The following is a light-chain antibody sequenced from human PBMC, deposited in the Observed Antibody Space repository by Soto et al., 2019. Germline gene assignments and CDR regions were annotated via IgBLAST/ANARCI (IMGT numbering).Light chain of an antibody. CDR2: DAS. Sequence: EIVMTQSPATLSVSPGDSAALSCWASQSVGSNLAWYQQRPGQAPRLLIYDASTRATGIPARFSGSGSGTECTLTISSLQSEDFAVYYCQQHGNWPPITFGQGTRLEIK. J-gene: IGKJ5*01. CDR3: QQHGNWPPIT. CDR1: QSVGSN. V-gene: IGKV3-15*01.